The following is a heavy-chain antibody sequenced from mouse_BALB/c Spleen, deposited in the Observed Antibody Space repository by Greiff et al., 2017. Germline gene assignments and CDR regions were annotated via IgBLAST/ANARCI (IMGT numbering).Heavy chain of an antibody. J-gene: IGHJ3*01. D-gene: IGHD1-2*01. CDR1: GFSFNTYA. Sequence: EVLLVESGGGLVQPKGSLKLSCAASGFSFNTYAMNWVRQAPGKGLEWVARIRSKSNNYATYYAVSVKARFTISRDDSQSMLYLQMNNLKTEDTAMYYCVSFTTATFAYWGQGTLVTVSA. V-gene: IGHV10-1*02. CDR3: VSFTTATFAY. CDR2: IRSKSNNYAT.